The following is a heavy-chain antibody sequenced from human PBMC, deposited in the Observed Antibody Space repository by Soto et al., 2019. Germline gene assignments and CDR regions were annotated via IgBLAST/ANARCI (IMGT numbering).Heavy chain of an antibody. J-gene: IGHJ5*02. Sequence: PGGSLRLSCAASGFTFSSYAMSWVRQAPGKGLEWVSAISGSGGSTYYADSVKGRFTISRDNSKNTLYLQMNSLRAEDTAVYYCAKDLSDDFWSGPNWFDPWGQGTLVTVAS. D-gene: IGHD3-3*01. CDR1: GFTFSSYA. V-gene: IGHV3-23*01. CDR2: ISGSGGST. CDR3: AKDLSDDFWSGPNWFDP.